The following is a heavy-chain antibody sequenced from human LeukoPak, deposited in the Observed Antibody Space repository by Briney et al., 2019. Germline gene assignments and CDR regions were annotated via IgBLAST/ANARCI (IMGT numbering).Heavy chain of an antibody. D-gene: IGHD6-13*01. CDR1: GGTFSSYD. Sequence: ASVKVSCKASGGTFSSYDISWVRQAPGQGLEWMGWINSNSADTNYAQNFQGRVTMTRDTSISTAYMELSRLRSDDTALYYCARIGISARGTNFHHWGQGTLVTVSS. CDR2: INSNSADT. V-gene: IGHV1-2*02. J-gene: IGHJ1*01. CDR3: ARIGISARGTNFHH.